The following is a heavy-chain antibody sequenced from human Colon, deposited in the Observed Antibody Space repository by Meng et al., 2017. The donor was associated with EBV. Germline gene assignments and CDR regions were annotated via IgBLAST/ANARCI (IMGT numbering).Heavy chain of an antibody. V-gene: IGHV4-39*07. CDR2: IHYTDST. CDR1: GGSMTSSDYY. D-gene: IGHD4-17*01. CDR3: ARDGGRDGDSDY. J-gene: IGHJ4*02. Sequence: LQLQEWAPGLVKPSQTLSLTCKVSGGSMTSSDYYWGWIRQPPGKGLEWIGNIHYTDSTSYNPSLKSRVTISEDTSKNQFSLKMTSVTAADTAVYYCARDGGRDGDSDYWGQGTLVTVSS.